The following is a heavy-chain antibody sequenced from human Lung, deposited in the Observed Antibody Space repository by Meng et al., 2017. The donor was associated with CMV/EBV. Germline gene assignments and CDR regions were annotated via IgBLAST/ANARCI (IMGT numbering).Heavy chain of an antibody. V-gene: IGHV3-21*01. CDR3: AREPSRGWVIAYYGMDV. Sequence: GESLKISCPASGFTFSSYSMNWVRQAPGKGLEWVSSISSSSSYIYYADSVKGRFTISRGNAKNSLYLQMNSLRAEDTAVYYCAREPSRGWVIAYYGMDVWGQGTTVXVSS. CDR1: GFTFSSYS. J-gene: IGHJ6*02. CDR2: ISSSSSYI. D-gene: IGHD3-22*01.